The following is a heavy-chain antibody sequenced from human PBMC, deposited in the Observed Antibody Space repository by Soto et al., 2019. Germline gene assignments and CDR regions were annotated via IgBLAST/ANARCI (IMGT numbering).Heavy chain of an antibody. J-gene: IGHJ4*02. CDR1: GFTVSSKY. CDR2: IYSDGTI. Sequence: EVQLVESGGGLVQPGGSLRLSCAVSGFTVSSKYMNWVRQAPGKGLEWVSIIYSDGTIYYADSVKGRFTISRHNSKNTLYLQMNSLRAEDTAVYYCARYSGTRGFDYWGQGTLVTVSS. D-gene: IGHD1-1*01. V-gene: IGHV3-53*04. CDR3: ARYSGTRGFDY.